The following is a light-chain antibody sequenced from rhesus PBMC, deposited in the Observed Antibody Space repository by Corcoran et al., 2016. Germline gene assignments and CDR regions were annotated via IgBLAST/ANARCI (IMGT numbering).Light chain of an antibody. CDR1: SSNIGGYE. J-gene: IGLJ1*01. CDR3: QSYDRCLNAYI. CDR2: DNN. V-gene: IGLV1-64*01. Sequence: QSVLTQAPSVSGAPGQKVTISCTGSSSNIGGYEVHWYQQLPGTAPKLLIYDNNKRPSGISDRFVGSTSDSSASLAITGLQTEDETNYNCQSYDRCLNAYIFGTGTRLTVL.